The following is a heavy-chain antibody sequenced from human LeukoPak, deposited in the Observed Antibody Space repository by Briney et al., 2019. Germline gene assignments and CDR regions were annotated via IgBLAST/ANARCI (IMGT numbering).Heavy chain of an antibody. V-gene: IGHV3-23*01. CDR1: GFTFGGFA. CDR3: AKASAVRGCYYYGMDV. D-gene: IGHD3-10*02. CDR2: IRDAGDST. J-gene: IGHJ6*02. Sequence: PGGSLRLSCAASGFTFGGFAMTWVRQAPGKGLQWVSSIRDAGDSTYYADSVKGRFTISRDNSKNTLYLQMNSLRAEDAAIYYCAKASAVRGCYYYGMDVWGQGTTVTVSS.